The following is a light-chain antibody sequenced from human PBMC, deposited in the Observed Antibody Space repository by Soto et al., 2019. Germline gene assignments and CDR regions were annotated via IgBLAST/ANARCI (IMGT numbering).Light chain of an antibody. CDR2: EFS. CDR3: SSRTTSNPYV. V-gene: IGLV2-14*01. J-gene: IGLJ1*01. CDR1: SSDIGAYNS. Sequence: QSALTQPASVSGSPGQSITISCTGTSSDIGAYNSVSWYQQHPGKAPKLMIYEFSNRPSGVSNRFSASKSGNTASLTISGLQGEDEADYYCSSRTTSNPYVFGTGTKLTVL.